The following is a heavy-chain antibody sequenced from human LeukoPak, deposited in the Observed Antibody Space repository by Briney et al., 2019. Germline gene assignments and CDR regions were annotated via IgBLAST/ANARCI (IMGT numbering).Heavy chain of an antibody. Sequence: GGSLRLSCAASGFTFTIYEMNWVRQAPGKGLEWVTFIRDDGSNKHYADSVKGRFTISRDNSKNTLYLQMNSLRAEDTAVYYCAKDGGGYYPSYYYYMDVWGKGTTVTISS. V-gene: IGHV3-30*02. CDR2: IRDDGSNK. CDR3: AKDGGGYYPSYYYYMDV. CDR1: GFTFTIYE. J-gene: IGHJ6*03. D-gene: IGHD3-22*01.